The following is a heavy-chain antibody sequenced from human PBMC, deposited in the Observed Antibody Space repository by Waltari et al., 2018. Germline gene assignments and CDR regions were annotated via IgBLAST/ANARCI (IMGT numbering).Heavy chain of an antibody. J-gene: IGHJ6*03. CDR3: ARRNYCSSVTCYFDATSYYYYYMDV. V-gene: IGHV4-34*01. CDR2: SNQRGKP. Sequence: QVRIDQWGTGLLKPSETLSLSCAVYGGPFHDFFWAWVRQAPGKGLEWLGESNQRGKPDSIPSRKSRVTLSVDPSRSQFSRSLRSVTAADTAVYYCARRNYCSSVTCYFDATSYYYYYMDVWGKGTALIVSS. CDR1: GGPFHDFF. D-gene: IGHD2-2*01.